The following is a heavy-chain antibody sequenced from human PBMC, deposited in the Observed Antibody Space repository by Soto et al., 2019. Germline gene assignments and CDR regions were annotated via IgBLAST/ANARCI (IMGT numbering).Heavy chain of an antibody. D-gene: IGHD2-2*01. CDR3: ERDREDIVLVPAASGTSYARGSPDGRKNWFDP. Sequence: QLQLVQSGAEVKKPGTSVKVSCKASGRTFSSYAISWVRHAPGQGLERMGGIIPIFATGNYTQKFQGRVTITADESTSTAYMELSSLRSEDTAVYYCERDREDIVLVPAASGTSYARGSPDGRKNWFDPWGQGTLVTVSS. CDR1: GRTFSSYA. V-gene: IGHV1-69*12. CDR2: IIPIFATG. J-gene: IGHJ5*02.